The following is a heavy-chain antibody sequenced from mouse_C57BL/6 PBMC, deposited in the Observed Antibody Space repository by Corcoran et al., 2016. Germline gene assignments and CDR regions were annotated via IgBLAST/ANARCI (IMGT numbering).Heavy chain of an antibody. CDR1: GYTFTTYG. CDR2: INTYSGVP. Sequence: QIQLVPSGPELKKPGETVKISCKASGYTFTTYGMSWVKQAPGKGLKWMGWINTYSGVPTYADDFKGRFAFSLETSASTAYLQINNLKNEDTATYFCARDGDWGQGTSVTVSS. CDR3: ARDGD. J-gene: IGHJ4*01. V-gene: IGHV9-3*01.